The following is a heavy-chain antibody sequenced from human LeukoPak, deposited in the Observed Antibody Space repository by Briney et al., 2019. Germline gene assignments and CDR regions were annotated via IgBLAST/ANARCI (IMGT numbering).Heavy chain of an antibody. CDR1: GFTFSTYA. CDR2: ISSTGGST. CDR3: TTAFRAYYYDSSGLTLDY. D-gene: IGHD3-22*01. Sequence: GGSLRLSCAASGFTFSTYAMTWVRQAPGKGLEWVSAISSTGGSTYYADSVKGRFTTSRDNAKNSLYLQMNSLKTEDTAVYYCTTAFRAYYYDSSGLTLDYWGQGTLVTVSS. V-gene: IGHV3-23*01. J-gene: IGHJ4*02.